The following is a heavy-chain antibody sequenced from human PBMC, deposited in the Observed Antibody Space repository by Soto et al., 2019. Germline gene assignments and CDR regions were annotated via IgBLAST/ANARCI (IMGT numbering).Heavy chain of an antibody. CDR2: ITPIFGTA. CDR3: ARAFEYSSSRQPAYYYYGMDV. CDR1: GGTFSSYA. V-gene: IGHV1-69*13. D-gene: IGHD6-6*01. Sequence: SVKVSCKASGGTFSSYAISWVRQAPGQGLEWMGGITPIFGTANYAQKFQGRVTITADESTSTAYMELSSLRSEDTAVYYCARAFEYSSSRQPAYYYYGMDVWGQGTTVTV. J-gene: IGHJ6*02.